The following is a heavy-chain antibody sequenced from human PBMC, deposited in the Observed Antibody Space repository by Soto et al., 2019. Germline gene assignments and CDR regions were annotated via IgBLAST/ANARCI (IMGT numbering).Heavy chain of an antibody. CDR3: VRDVSSSIDC. J-gene: IGHJ4*02. CDR2: INAGNGDT. Sequence: GASVKVSCKASGYTLTAYALHWVRQAPGHRLEWMGWINAGNGDTKYSQKFQDRVTINRDTSASTVYMEMSSLGSEDTTVYYCVRDVSSSIDCWGQGTLVTVSS. CDR1: GYTLTAYA. V-gene: IGHV1-3*01. D-gene: IGHD2-2*01.